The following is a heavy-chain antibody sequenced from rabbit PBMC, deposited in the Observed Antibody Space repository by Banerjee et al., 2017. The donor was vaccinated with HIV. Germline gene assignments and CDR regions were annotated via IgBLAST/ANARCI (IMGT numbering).Heavy chain of an antibody. J-gene: IGHJ4*01. D-gene: IGHD4-2*01. V-gene: IGHV1S45*01. CDR1: GFDFSRTG. Sequence: QEQLVESGGGLVQPGGSLKLSCKASGFDFSRTGVSWVRQAPGKGLEWIACIVVGTSGSTYYASWAKGRFTISKTSSTTVTLQMTTLTAADTATYFCARFNGGSDAYDLWGPGTLVTVS. CDR2: IVVGTSGST. CDR3: ARFNGGSDAYDL.